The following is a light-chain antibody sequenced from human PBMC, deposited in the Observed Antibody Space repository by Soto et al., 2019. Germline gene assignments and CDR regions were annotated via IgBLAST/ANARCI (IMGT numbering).Light chain of an antibody. V-gene: IGLV2-14*01. CDR2: DVS. CDR1: SSDVGGYNY. Sequence: QSVLTQPASVSGSPGQSITISCTGTSSDVGGYNYVSWYQQHPGKAPKLMIYDVSNRASGVSNRFSGSKSGNTASLTISGLQGEDEADYYCSSYTSSSTVVFGGGTKVTVL. CDR3: SSYTSSSTVV. J-gene: IGLJ2*01.